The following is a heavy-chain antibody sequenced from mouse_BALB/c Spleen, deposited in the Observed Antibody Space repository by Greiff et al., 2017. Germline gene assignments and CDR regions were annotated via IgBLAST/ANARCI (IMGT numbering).Heavy chain of an antibody. J-gene: IGHJ2*01. CDR1: GFTFSSFG. V-gene: IGHV5-17*02. Sequence: EVKLMESGGGLVQPGGSRKLSCAASGFTFSSFGMHWVRQAPEKGLEWVAYISSGSSTIYYADTVKGRFTISRDNPKNTLFLQMTSLRSEDTAMYYCARYGYDVGDFDYWGQGTTLTVSS. CDR3: ARYGYDVGDFDY. D-gene: IGHD2-2*01. CDR2: ISSGSSTI.